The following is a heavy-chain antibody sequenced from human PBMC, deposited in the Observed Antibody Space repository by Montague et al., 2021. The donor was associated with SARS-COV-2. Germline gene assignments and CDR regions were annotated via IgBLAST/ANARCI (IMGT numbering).Heavy chain of an antibody. CDR2: ISSSSSYI. V-gene: IGHV3-21*01. D-gene: IGHD3-10*01. Sequence: SLRLSCEASGFTFSRYSMNWFRQAPGKGLEWVSSISSSSSYIYYADSVKGRFTISRDNAKNSLYLQMNSLGAEDTAVYYCASGNRNYYYGMDVWGQGTTVTVSS. CDR1: GFTFSRYS. J-gene: IGHJ6*02. CDR3: ASGNRNYYYGMDV.